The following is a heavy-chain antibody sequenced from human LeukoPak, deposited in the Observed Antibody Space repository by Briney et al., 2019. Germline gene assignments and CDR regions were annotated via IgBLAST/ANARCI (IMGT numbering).Heavy chain of an antibody. CDR1: GYTFTSYG. D-gene: IGHD3-22*01. V-gene: IGHV1-18*01. CDR3: ARSDYYDSSGPPAGGAFDI. J-gene: IGHJ3*02. Sequence: GASVKVSCKASGYTFTSYGISWVRQAPGQGLEWMGWISAYNGNTNYAQKLQGRVTMTTDTSTSTAYMELRSLRSDDTAVYYCARSDYYDSSGPPAGGAFDIWGQGTMVTVSS. CDR2: ISAYNGNT.